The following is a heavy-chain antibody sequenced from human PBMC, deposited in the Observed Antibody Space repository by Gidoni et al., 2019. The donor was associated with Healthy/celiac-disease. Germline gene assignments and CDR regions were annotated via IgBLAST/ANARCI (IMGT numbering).Heavy chain of an antibody. D-gene: IGHD6-6*01. Sequence: QVQLVESGGGVVQPGRSLSLSCAASGFTFSSYGMPWVRQAPGKGLEWVAVISYDGSNKYYADSVKGRFTISRDNSKNTLYLQMNSLRAEDTAVYYCAKEGRMTGRIAARPRYYFDYWGQGTLVTVSS. CDR2: ISYDGSNK. V-gene: IGHV3-30*18. J-gene: IGHJ4*02. CDR1: GFTFSSYG. CDR3: AKEGRMTGRIAARPRYYFDY.